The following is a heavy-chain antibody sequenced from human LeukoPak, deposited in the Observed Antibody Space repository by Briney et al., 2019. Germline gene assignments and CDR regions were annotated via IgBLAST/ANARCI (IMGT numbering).Heavy chain of an antibody. J-gene: IGHJ5*01. Sequence: GGSLRLSCAASGFTFSSYSMNWVRQAPGKGLEWVSSISSSSSYIYYADSVKGRFTISRDNSKNTLYLQMNSLRAEDTAVYYCGRSKGTAGYKGLFGPWGQGTLVTVSS. V-gene: IGHV3-21*01. CDR3: GRSKGTAGYKGLFGP. CDR1: GFTFSSYS. CDR2: ISSSSSYI. D-gene: IGHD1-14*01.